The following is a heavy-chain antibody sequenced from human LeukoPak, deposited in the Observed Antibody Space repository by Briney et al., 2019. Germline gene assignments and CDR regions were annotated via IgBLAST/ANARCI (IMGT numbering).Heavy chain of an antibody. Sequence: ASVKVSCKASGYTFTSYYMHWVRQAPGQGLEWMGWISAYNGNTNYAQKLQGRVTMTTDTSTSTAYMELRSLRSDDTAVYYCARDYYDILTGYYRAGPDAFDIWGQGTMVTVSS. CDR2: ISAYNGNT. CDR3: ARDYYDILTGYYRAGPDAFDI. V-gene: IGHV1-18*04. D-gene: IGHD3-9*01. CDR1: GYTFTSYY. J-gene: IGHJ3*02.